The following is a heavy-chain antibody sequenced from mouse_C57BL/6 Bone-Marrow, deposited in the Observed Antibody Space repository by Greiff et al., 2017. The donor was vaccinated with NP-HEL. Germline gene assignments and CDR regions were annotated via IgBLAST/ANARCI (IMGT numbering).Heavy chain of an antibody. J-gene: IGHJ2*01. CDR3: AIGGGTVVAPYYFDY. CDR1: GYTFTSYW. D-gene: IGHD1-1*01. V-gene: IGHV1-74*01. CDR2: IHPSDSET. Sequence: QVQLQQPGAELVKPGASVKVSCKASGYTFTSYWMHWVKQRPGQGLEWIGRIHPSDSETNYNQKFKGKATLTVDKSSSTAYMQLSSLTSEDSAVYYCAIGGGTVVAPYYFDYWGQGTTLTVSS.